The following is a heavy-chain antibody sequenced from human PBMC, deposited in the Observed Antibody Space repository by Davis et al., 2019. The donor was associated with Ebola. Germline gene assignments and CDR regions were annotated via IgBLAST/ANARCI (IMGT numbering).Heavy chain of an antibody. Sequence: GESLKISCAASGFTFSSYWMSWVRQAPGKGLEWVANIKQDGSEKYYVDSMKGRFTISRDNAKNSLYLQMNSLRAEVTALYYCARDSPCTTTSCVVHYYGLDVWGKGTTVTVSS. V-gene: IGHV3-7*01. CDR1: GFTFSSYW. D-gene: IGHD2-2*01. CDR3: ARDSPCTTTSCVVHYYGLDV. CDR2: IKQDGSEK. J-gene: IGHJ6*04.